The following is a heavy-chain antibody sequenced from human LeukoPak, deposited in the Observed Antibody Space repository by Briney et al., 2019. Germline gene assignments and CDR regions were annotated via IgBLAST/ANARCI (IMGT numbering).Heavy chain of an antibody. CDR3: AIQGIAAAGYFDY. V-gene: IGHV4-59*08. CDR1: GGSLSSYY. D-gene: IGHD6-13*01. CDR2: IYYSGST. J-gene: IGHJ4*02. Sequence: SETLSLTCTVSGGSLSSYYWSWLRQPPGKGLEGIGYIYYSGSTNYNPSLKSRVTISVDTSKNQFSLKLSSVTAADTAVYYCAIQGIAAAGYFDYWGQGTLVTVSS.